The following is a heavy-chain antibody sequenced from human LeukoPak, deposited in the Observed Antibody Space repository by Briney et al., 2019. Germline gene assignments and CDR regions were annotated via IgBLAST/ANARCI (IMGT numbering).Heavy chain of an antibody. CDR1: GFIFRNYG. CDR3: ATDSGVGMATTFSILDI. Sequence: GGSLRLSCAASGFIFRNYGMHWVRQAPGKGLEWVAFIRYDGSNQYYADSVKGRFTISRDNSKNTLYLQMNSLRAEDTAVYYCATDSGVGMATTFSILDIWGQGTMVTVSS. J-gene: IGHJ3*02. CDR2: IRYDGSNQ. D-gene: IGHD5-24*01. V-gene: IGHV3-30*02.